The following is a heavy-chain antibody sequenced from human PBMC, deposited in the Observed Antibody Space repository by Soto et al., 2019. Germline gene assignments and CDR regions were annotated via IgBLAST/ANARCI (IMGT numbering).Heavy chain of an antibody. Sequence: QVQLVQSGAEVKKPGSSVKVSCKASGGTFSSYAISWVRQAPGQGLEWMGGIIPIFGTANYAQKFQGRVTITADESTSTAYMELSSLRSEDTAVYYCAREGIVGVITPRRGAFDIWGQGTMVTVSS. V-gene: IGHV1-69*12. CDR3: AREGIVGVITPRRGAFDI. CDR1: GGTFSSYA. J-gene: IGHJ3*02. D-gene: IGHD3-22*01. CDR2: IIPIFGTA.